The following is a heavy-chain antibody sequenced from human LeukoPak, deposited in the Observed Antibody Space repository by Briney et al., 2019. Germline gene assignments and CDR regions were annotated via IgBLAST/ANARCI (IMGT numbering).Heavy chain of an antibody. CDR1: GGTFSSYA. CDR2: IIPIFTTT. J-gene: IGHJ4*02. CDR3: ARGRSFGYSSSWLRGYYFDY. Sequence: SVKVSCKASGGTFSSYATSWVRQAPGQGPEWMGGIIPIFTTTTYARKFQGRVTITRNTSISTAYMELSSLRSEDTAVYYCARGRSFGYSSSWLRGYYFDYWGQGTLATVSS. D-gene: IGHD6-13*01. V-gene: IGHV1-69*05.